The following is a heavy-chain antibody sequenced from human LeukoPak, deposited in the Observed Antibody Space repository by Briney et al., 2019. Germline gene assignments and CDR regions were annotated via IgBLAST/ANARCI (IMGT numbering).Heavy chain of an antibody. Sequence: GGSLRLSCAASGFIFPNAWMHWVRPAPGKGLEWVGRIKNKNSGRTTNYTAPVKGRFTISRDDSRNTLYLEMDSLKTDDTAIYYCVTDGGLLPYYFTYWGQGTLVTVSS. CDR2: IKNKNSGRTT. V-gene: IGHV3-15*01. D-gene: IGHD3-10*01. J-gene: IGHJ1*01. CDR3: VTDGGLLPYYFTY. CDR1: GFIFPNAW.